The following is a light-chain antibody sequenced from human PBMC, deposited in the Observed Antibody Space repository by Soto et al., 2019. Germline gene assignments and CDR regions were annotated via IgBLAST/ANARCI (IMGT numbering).Light chain of an antibody. CDR2: DAS. Sequence: DIQMTQGLASLSASVVDRVTVTCRASQSISSWLAWYQQKPGKAPKLLIYDASSLESGVPSRFSGSGSGTEFTLTISSLQPDDFATYYCQQYNSYWTFGQGTKVDIK. CDR3: QQYNSYWT. J-gene: IGKJ1*01. V-gene: IGKV1-5*01. CDR1: QSISSW.